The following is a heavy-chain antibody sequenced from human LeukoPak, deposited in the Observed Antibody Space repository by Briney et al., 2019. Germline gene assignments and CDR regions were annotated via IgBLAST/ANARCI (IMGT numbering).Heavy chain of an antibody. CDR2: IKYDASEQ. Sequence: GGSLRLSCAASGFRFSNYWMNWVRQAPGKGLEWVANIKYDASEQYYVDFVKGRFTIARDNAENSLYLQMNIVRAEDTAVYYCARDSVRGRPLVAFDIWGQGTMVTVSS. D-gene: IGHD5-12*01. V-gene: IGHV3-7*01. CDR3: ARDSVRGRPLVAFDI. CDR1: GFRFSNYW. J-gene: IGHJ3*02.